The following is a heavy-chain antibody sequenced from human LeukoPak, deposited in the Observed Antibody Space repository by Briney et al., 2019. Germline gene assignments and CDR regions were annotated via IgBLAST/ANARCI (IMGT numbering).Heavy chain of an antibody. CDR1: GYTFTSYD. CDR3: ARSDRGTIFGVVITPFDY. V-gene: IGHV1-8*01. D-gene: IGHD3-3*01. Sequence: ASVKVSRKASGYTFTSYDINWVRQATGQGLEWMGWMNPNSGNTGYAQKFQGRVTMTRNTSISTAYMELSSLRSEDTAVYYCARSDRGTIFGVVITPFDYWGQGTLVTVSS. J-gene: IGHJ4*02. CDR2: MNPNSGNT.